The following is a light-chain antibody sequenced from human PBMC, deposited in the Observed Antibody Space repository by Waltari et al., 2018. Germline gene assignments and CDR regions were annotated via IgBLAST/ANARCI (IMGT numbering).Light chain of an antibody. J-gene: IGKJ1*01. CDR2: QVF. V-gene: IGKV2-30*02. Sequence: DVVMTQSPLSLPVPLGQPATISCRSSQSLVHSDGKTYLNWFQQRTGQSPRRLIYQVFNRDYGVPERFRGSGSGTDFKLKISRVEAEDFGNYYCMQATKWPLTFGQGTKVEIK. CDR3: MQATKWPLT. CDR1: QSLVHSDGKTY.